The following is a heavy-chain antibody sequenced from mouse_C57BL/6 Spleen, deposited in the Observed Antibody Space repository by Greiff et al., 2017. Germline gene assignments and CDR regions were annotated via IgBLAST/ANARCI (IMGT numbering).Heavy chain of an antibody. Sequence: VQLQQSGAELVRPGSSVKLSCKASGYTFTSYWMHWVKQRPIQGLEWIGNIDPSDSETHYNQKFKDKATLTVDKSSSTAYMQLSSLTSEDSAVYYCAKDYYGSSYFDYWGQGTTLTVSS. V-gene: IGHV1-52*01. J-gene: IGHJ2*01. D-gene: IGHD1-1*01. CDR1: GYTFTSYW. CDR2: IDPSDSET. CDR3: AKDYYGSSYFDY.